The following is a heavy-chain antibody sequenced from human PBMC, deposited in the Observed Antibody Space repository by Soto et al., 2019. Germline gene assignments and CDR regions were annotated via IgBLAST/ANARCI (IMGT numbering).Heavy chain of an antibody. D-gene: IGHD2-15*01. V-gene: IGHV3-33*01. CDR3: ARDGCSGGSCYSVGY. CDR2: IWYDGSNK. Sequence: QVQLVESGGGVVQPGRSLRLSCAASGFTFSSYGMHWVRQAPGKGLEWVAVIWYDGSNKYYADSVKGRFTISRDNSKNTLYLQMSSLRAEDTAVYYWARDGCSGGSCYSVGYWGQGTLVTVSS. J-gene: IGHJ4*02. CDR1: GFTFSSYG.